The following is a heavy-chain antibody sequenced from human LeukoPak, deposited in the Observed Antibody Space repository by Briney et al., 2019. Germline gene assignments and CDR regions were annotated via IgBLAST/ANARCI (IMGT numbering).Heavy chain of an antibody. CDR3: ARGPLAGTFDY. CDR1: GFTVSSNY. Sequence: PGGSLRLSCAASGFTVSSNYMSWVRQAPGKGLEGVSVIYSGGSTYYADSVKGRFTISRDNSKNTLYLQMNSLRAEDTAVYYCARGPLAGTFDYWGQGTLVTVSS. CDR2: IYSGGST. D-gene: IGHD6-13*01. V-gene: IGHV3-53*01. J-gene: IGHJ4*02.